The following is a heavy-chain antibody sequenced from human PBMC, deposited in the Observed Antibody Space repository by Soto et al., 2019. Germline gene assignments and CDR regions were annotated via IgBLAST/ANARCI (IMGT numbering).Heavy chain of an antibody. CDR3: AHSPVWNWNYDRAIDYYYYMDV. Sequence: SGPTLVKPTQTLTLTCTFSGFSLSTSGVGVGWIRQPPGKALEWLALIYWDDDKRYSPSLKSRLTITKDTSKNQVVLTMTNMDPVDTATYYCAHSPVWNWNYDRAIDYYYYMDVWGKGTTVTVSS. V-gene: IGHV2-5*02. D-gene: IGHD1-7*01. CDR1: GFSLSTSGVG. J-gene: IGHJ6*03. CDR2: IYWDDDK.